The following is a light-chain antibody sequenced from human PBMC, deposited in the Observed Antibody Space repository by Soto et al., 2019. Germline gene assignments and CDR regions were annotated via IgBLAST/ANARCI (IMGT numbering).Light chain of an antibody. CDR3: QQYGTSPWT. CDR1: QSVSSN. V-gene: IGKV3-20*01. J-gene: IGKJ1*01. CDR2: RAS. Sequence: EIVLTQSPDTLSVSPGERATLSCRASQSVSSNLAWYQQKPGQAPRLLIYRASTRATGIPDRFSGSGSGTDFTLTISRLEPEDFAVYHCQQYGTSPWTFGQGTKVDIK.